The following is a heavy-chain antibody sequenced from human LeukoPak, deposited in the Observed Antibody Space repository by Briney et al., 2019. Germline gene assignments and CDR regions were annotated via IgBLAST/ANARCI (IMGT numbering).Heavy chain of an antibody. Sequence: GGSLRLSCAASGFTFSSSAMNWVRQAPGKGLEWVSSINNVGSHIYYAGSVRGRFTISRDNAKNSLYLQMSSLRAEDTAVYYCKKDQKGDYVVVFDFGGKGTMVTVSS. V-gene: IGHV3-21*04. CDR1: GFTFSSSA. CDR2: INNVGSHI. J-gene: IGHJ3*01. CDR3: KKDQKGDYVVVFDF. D-gene: IGHD4-17*01.